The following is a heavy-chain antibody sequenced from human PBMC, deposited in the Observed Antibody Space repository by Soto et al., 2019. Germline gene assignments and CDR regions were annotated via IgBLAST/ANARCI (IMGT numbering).Heavy chain of an antibody. CDR1: GGSFSGYY. D-gene: IGHD3-9*01. CDR3: GRGGRELRYFVWYRPKGYVVY. J-gene: IGHJ4*02. CDR2: INHSGST. V-gene: IGHV4-34*01. Sequence: QVQLQQWGAGLLKPSETLSLTCAVYGGSFSGYYWSWIRQPPGKGLEWIGEINHSGSTNYNPSLKRRLTISVDTSKNQFSRKLRSVTAADTSVYYCGRGGRELRYFVWYRPKGYVVYWGQGTLVTVSS.